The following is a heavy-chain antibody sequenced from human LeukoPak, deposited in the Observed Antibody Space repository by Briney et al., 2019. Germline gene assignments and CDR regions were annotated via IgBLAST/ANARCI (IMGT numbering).Heavy chain of an antibody. CDR1: GGSISSSSYY. D-gene: IGHD3-10*01. V-gene: IGHV4-39*01. J-gene: IGHJ4*02. CDR3: ARLGLWFGELGPTYYFDY. CDR2: IYYSGST. Sequence: SETLSLTCTVSGGSISSSSYYWGWIRQPPGKGLEWIGSIYYSGSTYYNPSLKSRVTISVDTSKNQFSLNLSSVTAADTAVYYCARLGLWFGELGPTYYFDYWGQGTLVTVSS.